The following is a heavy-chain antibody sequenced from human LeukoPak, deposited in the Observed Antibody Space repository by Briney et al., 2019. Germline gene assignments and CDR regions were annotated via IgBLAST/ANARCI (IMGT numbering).Heavy chain of an antibody. CDR2: ISSSGSTI. J-gene: IGHJ4*02. Sequence: SGESLRLSCAASGFTFSDYYMSWIRQAPGKGLEWVSYISSSGSTIYYADPVKGRFTISRDNAKNSLYLQMNRLRAEDTAVYYCASMWAEGDGYNPQDYWGQGTLVTVSS. CDR3: ASMWAEGDGYNPQDY. CDR1: GFTFSDYY. D-gene: IGHD5-24*01. V-gene: IGHV3-11*01.